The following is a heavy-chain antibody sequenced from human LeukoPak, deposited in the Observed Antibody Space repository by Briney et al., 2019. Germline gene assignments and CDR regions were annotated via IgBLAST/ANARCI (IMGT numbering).Heavy chain of an antibody. CDR3: ARVRGGGYFDY. J-gene: IGHJ4*02. CDR1: GYTFTSYD. CDR2: MNPNSGNT. Sequence: AASVKVSRKASGYTFTSYDINWVRQATGQGLEWMGWMNPNSGNTGYAQKFQGRVTITRNTSISTAYMELSSPRSEDTAVYYCARVRGGGYFDYWGQGTLVTVSS. V-gene: IGHV1-8*03. D-gene: IGHD3-16*01.